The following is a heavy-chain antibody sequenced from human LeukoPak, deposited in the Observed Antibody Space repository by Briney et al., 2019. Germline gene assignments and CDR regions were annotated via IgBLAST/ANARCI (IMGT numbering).Heavy chain of an antibody. CDR2: ISTSGST. V-gene: IGHV4-4*07. CDR1: GGSISSYS. CDR3: ARQQLRTMASFDY. J-gene: IGHJ4*02. Sequence: PSETLSLTRTVSGGSISSYSWNWIRLPAGKGLEWIGRISTSGSTDYNPSLKSRVSMSLDTSKNQFSLKLNSVTAADTAVYYCARQQLRTMASFDYWGQGILVTVSS. D-gene: IGHD4/OR15-4a*01.